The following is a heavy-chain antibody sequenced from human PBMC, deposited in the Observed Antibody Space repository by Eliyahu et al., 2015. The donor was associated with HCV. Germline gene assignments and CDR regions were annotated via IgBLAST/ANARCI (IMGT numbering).Heavy chain of an antibody. J-gene: IGHJ4*02. CDR3: ARGFRTRGDIWRGTFDY. D-gene: IGHD1-20*01. Sequence: SVKGRFTISRDNSKNALYLQMNSLRAEDTAVYYCARGFRTRGDIWRGTFDYWGQGTLVTVSS. V-gene: IGHV3-30*01.